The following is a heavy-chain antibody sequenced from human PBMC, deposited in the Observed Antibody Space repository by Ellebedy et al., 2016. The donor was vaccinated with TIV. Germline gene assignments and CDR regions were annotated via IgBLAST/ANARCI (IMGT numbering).Heavy chain of an antibody. J-gene: IGHJ6*02. CDR2: SSSDWRST. Sequence: PGGSLRLSCAASGFTFSNYWMHWVRHGPGKGLVWVSRSSSDWRSTSYADSVKGRFTISRDNAKNTLYLQMNSLRAEDTAVYYCARVEVGRSGPSNGMDVWGQGTTVTVSS. V-gene: IGHV3-74*01. CDR3: ARVEVGRSGPSNGMDV. D-gene: IGHD6-19*01. CDR1: GFTFSNYW.